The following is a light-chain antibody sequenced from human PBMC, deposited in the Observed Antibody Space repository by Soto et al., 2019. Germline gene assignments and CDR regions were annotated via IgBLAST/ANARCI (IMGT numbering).Light chain of an antibody. CDR2: GNS. Sequence: SVLTQPPSVSGAPGQTVTISCTGSSSNIGAGYDVHWYQQIPGTAPKFLIYGNSNRPSGVPDRFSGSKSGTSASLAITGLQAEDEADYYCQSYDSRLSVVFGGGTKLTVL. CDR1: SSNIGAGYD. V-gene: IGLV1-40*01. CDR3: QSYDSRLSVV. J-gene: IGLJ2*01.